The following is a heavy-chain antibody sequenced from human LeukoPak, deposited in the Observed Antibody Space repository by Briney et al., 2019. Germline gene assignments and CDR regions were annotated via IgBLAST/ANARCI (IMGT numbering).Heavy chain of an antibody. J-gene: IGHJ4*02. D-gene: IGHD1-1*01. Sequence: GGSLRLSCAASGFTFSSYAMSWVRQVPGKGLEWVSVISGSGDNTYYADSVKGRFTISKDNSKNAVYLQLNSLSAEDTGIYYCAREGGMEPTKDDYFDYWGQGTLVTVSS. CDR1: GFTFSSYA. CDR2: ISGSGDNT. CDR3: AREGGMEPTKDDYFDY. V-gene: IGHV3-23*01.